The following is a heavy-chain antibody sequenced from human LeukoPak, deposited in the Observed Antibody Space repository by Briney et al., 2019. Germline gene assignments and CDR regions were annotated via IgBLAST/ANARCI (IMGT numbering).Heavy chain of an antibody. V-gene: IGHV4-34*01. CDR2: INHSGST. J-gene: IGHJ6*03. CDR1: GGSFSGYY. CDR3: ARRGGSGRSYYYYYMDV. D-gene: IGHD6-19*01. Sequence: SETLSLTCAVYGGSFSGYYWSWIRQPPGKGLEWIGEINHSGSTNYNPSLKSRVTISVDTSKNQFSLKLSSVTAADTAVYYCARRGGSGRSYYYYYMDVWGKGTTVTISS.